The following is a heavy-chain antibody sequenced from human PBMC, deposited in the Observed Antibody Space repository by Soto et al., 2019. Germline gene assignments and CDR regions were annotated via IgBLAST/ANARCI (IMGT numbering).Heavy chain of an antibody. CDR1: GGTFSSYA. V-gene: IGHV1-69*13. CDR2: IIPIFGTA. J-gene: IGHJ4*02. Sequence: SVKVSCKASGGTFSSYAISWVRQAPGQGLEWMGGIIPIFGTANYAQKFQGRVTITADESTSTAYMELSSLRSEDTAVYYCAREIAARPEGWHYFDYWGQGTLVTVSS. CDR3: AREIAARPEGWHYFDY. D-gene: IGHD6-6*01.